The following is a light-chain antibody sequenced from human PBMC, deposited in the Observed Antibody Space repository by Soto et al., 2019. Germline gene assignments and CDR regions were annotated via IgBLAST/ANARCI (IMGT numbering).Light chain of an antibody. CDR3: FSHSDNNPFYV. V-gene: IGLV2-14*03. CDR1: SSDVGGHDY. CDR2: QVS. Sequence: QSALTQPASVSGSPGQSITISCSGTSSDVGGHDYVSWYQQHPGKAPKLTIFQVSRRPSGVSNRFSASKSGNTASPTISGLQAEDEAEYFCFSHSDNNPFYVFGSGTKLTVL. J-gene: IGLJ1*01.